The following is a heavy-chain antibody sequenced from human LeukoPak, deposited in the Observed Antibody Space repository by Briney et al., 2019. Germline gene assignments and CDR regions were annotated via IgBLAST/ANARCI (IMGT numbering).Heavy chain of an antibody. D-gene: IGHD1-26*01. J-gene: IGHJ4*02. CDR2: IQYDRGNK. CDR1: GFTFSSYG. CDR3: AKDALQEWELLLQQTEWGTHFDY. Sequence: PGGSLRLSCAASGFTFSSYGMSWVRQAPGKGLEWVTFIQYDRGNKYYADSVKGRFTISRDNSKNTLFLQMNSLRAEDTAVYYCAKDALQEWELLLQQTEWGTHFDYWGQGTLVTVSS. V-gene: IGHV3-30*02.